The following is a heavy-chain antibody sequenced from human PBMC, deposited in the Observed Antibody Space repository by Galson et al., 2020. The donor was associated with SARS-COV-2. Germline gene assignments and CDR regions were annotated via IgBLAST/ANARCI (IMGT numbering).Heavy chain of an antibody. V-gene: IGHV4-59*01. Sequence: SETLSLTCRASGGSMSKYYWSWIRQSPGKGLEWIGNIYYSGGTKYNPSLKSRVSMSVDTSENQFSLKLNSVTAADTAVYYCARVGGNDGWNWFDPWGQGTLVTVSS. D-gene: IGHD1-1*01. CDR2: IYYSGGT. CDR3: ARVGGNDGWNWFDP. J-gene: IGHJ5*02. CDR1: GGSMSKYY.